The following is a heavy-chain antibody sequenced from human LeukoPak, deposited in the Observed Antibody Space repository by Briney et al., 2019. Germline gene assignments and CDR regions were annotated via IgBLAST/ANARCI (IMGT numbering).Heavy chain of an antibody. Sequence: SVKVSCKASGGTFSSYAISWVRQAPGQGLEWMGGIIPIFGTANYAQKFQGRVTITADESTSTAYMELSSLRSEDTAVYYCAIGVVPAAGEYFDYWGQGTLVTVSS. V-gene: IGHV1-69*13. D-gene: IGHD2-2*01. CDR3: AIGVVPAAGEYFDY. J-gene: IGHJ4*02. CDR2: IIPIFGTA. CDR1: GGTFSSYA.